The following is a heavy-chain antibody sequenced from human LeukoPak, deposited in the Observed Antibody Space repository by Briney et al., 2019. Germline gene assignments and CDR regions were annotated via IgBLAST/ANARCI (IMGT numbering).Heavy chain of an antibody. J-gene: IGHJ5*02. CDR3: ARVAVQLERQRRVYNWFDP. CDR1: GYTFTGYY. D-gene: IGHD1-1*01. V-gene: IGHV1-2*02. Sequence: SVKVSCKASGYTFTGYYMHWVRQAPAQGLEWMGWINPNSGGTNYAQKFQGRVTMTRDTSISTAYMELSRLRSDDTAVYYCARVAVQLERQRRVYNWFDPWGQGTLVTVSS. CDR2: INPNSGGT.